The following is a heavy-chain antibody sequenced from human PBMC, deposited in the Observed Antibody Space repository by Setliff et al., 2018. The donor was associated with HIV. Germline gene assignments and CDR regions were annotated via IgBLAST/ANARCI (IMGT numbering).Heavy chain of an antibody. V-gene: IGHV1-69*13. CDR2: IIPIFGTA. CDR1: GGTSSSYA. D-gene: IGHD3-22*01. Sequence: GASVKVSCKASGGTSSSYAISWVRQAPGQGLEWMGGIIPIFGTANYAQKFQGRVTITADESTSTAYMELSSLRSEDTAVYYCATPYYYDSSGYYPTWGQGTLVTVSS. J-gene: IGHJ5*02. CDR3: ATPYYYDSSGYYPT.